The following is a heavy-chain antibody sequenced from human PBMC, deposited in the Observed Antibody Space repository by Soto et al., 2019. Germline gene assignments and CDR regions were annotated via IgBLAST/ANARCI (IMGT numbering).Heavy chain of an antibody. J-gene: IGHJ4*02. CDR2: IYWDDDK. CDR3: AHRQRGEYSYGYGY. CDR1: GFSISSSGMG. D-gene: IGHD5-18*01. Sequence: QITLKESGPPLVKPTQTLTLTCTFSGFSISSSGMGVGWIRQPPGKALEWLALIYWDDDKRYSPSLKSRLTITKDTSKNQVVLTMTNMDPVDTATYYCAHRQRGEYSYGYGYWGQGALVTVSS. V-gene: IGHV2-5*02.